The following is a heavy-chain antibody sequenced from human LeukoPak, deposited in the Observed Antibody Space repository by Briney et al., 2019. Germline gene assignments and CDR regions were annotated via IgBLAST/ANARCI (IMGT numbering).Heavy chain of an antibody. V-gene: IGHV1-2*02. D-gene: IGHD5-24*01. CDR3: ARGRDGYNYAFDY. Sequence: GASVKVSCKASGYTFTGYYMHWVRQAPGQGLEWMGWINPNSGGTNYAQKFQGRVTITADESTSTAYMELSSLRSEDTAVYYCARGRDGYNYAFDYWGQGTLVTVSS. J-gene: IGHJ4*02. CDR1: GYTFTGYY. CDR2: INPNSGGT.